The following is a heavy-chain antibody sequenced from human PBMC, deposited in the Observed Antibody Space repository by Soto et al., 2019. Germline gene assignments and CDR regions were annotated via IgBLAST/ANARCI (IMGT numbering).Heavy chain of an antibody. Sequence: SGGFLMLSCAAAGFTFSSYTMNCVREALGKGLVRALYISSSSSTIYYADFVKGRFTISRDNAKNLLYLQMNSLRDKVTAVYYCARDGGNLNWFDPWGQGTLVTVSS. D-gene: IGHD3-3*01. CDR2: ISSSSSTI. J-gene: IGHJ5*02. CDR1: GFTFSSYT. CDR3: ARDGGNLNWFDP. V-gene: IGHV3-48*02.